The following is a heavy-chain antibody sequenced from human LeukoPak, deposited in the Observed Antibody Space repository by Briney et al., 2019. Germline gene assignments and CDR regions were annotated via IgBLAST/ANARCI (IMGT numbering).Heavy chain of an antibody. Sequence: GGSLRLSCAASGFTFSSYDMHWVRQAPGKGLEWVAVISHDGNNKYNADSVKGRFTISRDNPKNTLYLQTNSLRAEDTAVYYCAREGVYSNGPFDYWGQGTRVTVSS. CDR1: GFTFSSYD. J-gene: IGHJ4*02. D-gene: IGHD5-18*01. CDR2: ISHDGNNK. V-gene: IGHV3-30-3*01. CDR3: AREGVYSNGPFDY.